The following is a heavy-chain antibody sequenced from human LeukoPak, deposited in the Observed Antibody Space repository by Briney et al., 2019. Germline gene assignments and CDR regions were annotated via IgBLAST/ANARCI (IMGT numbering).Heavy chain of an antibody. D-gene: IGHD5-24*01. CDR2: IWYDGSNK. J-gene: IGHJ3*02. V-gene: IGHV3-33*01. CDR1: GFTLSTYG. CDR3: ARDGYNYRDAFDI. Sequence: GGSLRLSCAASGFTLSTYGMHWVRQAPGKGLEWVAVIWYDGSNKYYADSVKGRFTISRDNSKNTLYLQMNSLRAEDTAVYYCARDGYNYRDAFDIWGQGTIVTVSS.